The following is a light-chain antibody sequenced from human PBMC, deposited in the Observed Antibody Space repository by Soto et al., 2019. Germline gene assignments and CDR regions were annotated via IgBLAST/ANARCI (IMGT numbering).Light chain of an antibody. CDR3: ETWDSNSWV. J-gene: IGLJ3*02. CDR2: LEGSGTY. V-gene: IGLV4-60*02. CDR1: SGHSSYI. Sequence: QLVLTQSSSASASLGSSVKFTCTLSSGHSSYIIAWHQQQPGKAPRYLMKLEGSGTYNKGSGVPDRFSGSSSGAYRYLTISNLQFEDEADYYCETWDSNSWVFGGGTKLTVL.